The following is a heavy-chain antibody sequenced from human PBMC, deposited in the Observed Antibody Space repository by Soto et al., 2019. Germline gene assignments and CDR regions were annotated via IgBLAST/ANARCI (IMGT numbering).Heavy chain of an antibody. CDR3: ARDPVAGTYVAY. CDR2: INGYNGNT. D-gene: IGHD6-19*01. J-gene: IGHJ4*02. V-gene: IGHV1-18*01. Sequence: QVQLVQSGAEVKKPGASVKVSCKASGYTFTTYGISWVRQAPGQGLEWMGWINGYNGNTNYAQKLQGRVTMTTDTPTSTAYVELRSLSSDDTAVYYCARDPVAGTYVAYWGQGTLVTVSS. CDR1: GYTFTTYG.